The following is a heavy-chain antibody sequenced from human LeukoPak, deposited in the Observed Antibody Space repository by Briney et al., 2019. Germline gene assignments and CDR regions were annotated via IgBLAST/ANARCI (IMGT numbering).Heavy chain of an antibody. V-gene: IGHV4-34*01. J-gene: IGHJ3*02. CDR3: ARDNRGFGELKAYAFDI. Sequence: PSETLSLTCVVYGGSFSGYYWSWIRQPPGKGLEWIGEINHSGSTNYNPSLKSRVTISVDTSKNQFSLKLSSVTAADTAVYYCARDNRGFGELKAYAFDIWGQGTMVTVSS. D-gene: IGHD3-10*01. CDR1: GGSFSGYY. CDR2: INHSGST.